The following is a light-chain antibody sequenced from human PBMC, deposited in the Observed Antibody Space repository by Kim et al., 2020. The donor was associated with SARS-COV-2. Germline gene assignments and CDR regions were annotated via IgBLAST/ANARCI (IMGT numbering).Light chain of an antibody. CDR2: VGTGGIVG. Sequence: TLTCTLSSGYSNYKVDWYQQRPGKGPRFVMRVGTGGIVGSKGDGIPDRFSVLGSGLNRYLTIKNIQEEDESDYHCGADHGSGSNWVFGGGTQLTVL. CDR3: GADHGSGSNWV. CDR1: SGYSNYK. J-gene: IGLJ2*01. V-gene: IGLV9-49*01.